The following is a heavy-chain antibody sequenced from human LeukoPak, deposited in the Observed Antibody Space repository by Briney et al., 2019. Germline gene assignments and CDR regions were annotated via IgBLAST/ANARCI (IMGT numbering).Heavy chain of an antibody. CDR2: IIPIFGTA. V-gene: IGHV1-69*13. D-gene: IGHD3-10*01. CDR3: ARRGSGSYYQKGYDY. CDR1: GGTFSSYA. J-gene: IGHJ4*02. Sequence: SVKVSCKASGGTFSSYAISWVRQAPGQGLEWMGGIIPIFGTANYAQKFQGRVTITADESTSTAYMELSSLRSEDTAVYYCARRGSGSYYQKGYDYWGQGTLVTVSS.